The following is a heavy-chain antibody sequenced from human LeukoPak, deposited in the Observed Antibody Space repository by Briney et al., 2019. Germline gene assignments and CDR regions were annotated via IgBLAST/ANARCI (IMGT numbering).Heavy chain of an antibody. CDR1: GFTFSTYW. CDR2: INGEGRST. D-gene: IGHD3-22*01. CDR3: ARVGYYDSSGYCYDY. V-gene: IGHV3-74*01. Sequence: GGSLRLSCAASGFTFSTYWMHWVRQAPGKGLVWVSRINGEGRSTSYADSVKGRFTISRDNAKNTLYLQMNSLRAEDTAVYYCARVGYYDSSGYCYDYWGQGTLVTVSS. J-gene: IGHJ4*02.